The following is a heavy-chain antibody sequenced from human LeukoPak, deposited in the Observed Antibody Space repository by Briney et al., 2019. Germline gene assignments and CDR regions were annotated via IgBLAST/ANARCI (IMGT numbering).Heavy chain of an antibody. CDR3: AKGQGAVPFWSN. J-gene: IGHJ4*02. V-gene: IGHV3-23*01. Sequence: GGSLRLSCAASGFTFSSYAMTWVRQPPGKGLEWVSAISGNAAGTYYGDSVKGRSTISRDNSKNTLYLQMNSLRAEDTAVYYCAKGQGAVPFWSNWGQGTLVTVSS. CDR2: ISGNAAGT. D-gene: IGHD3-3*01. CDR1: GFTFSSYA.